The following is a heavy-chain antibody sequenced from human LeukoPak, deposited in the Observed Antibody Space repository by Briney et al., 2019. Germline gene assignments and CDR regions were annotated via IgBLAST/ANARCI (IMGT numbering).Heavy chain of an antibody. J-gene: IGHJ1*01. D-gene: IGHD4-23*01. V-gene: IGHV1-69*05. CDR2: IIPIFGST. CDR1: GDTFNKYA. Sequence: ASVKVSCKASGDTFNKYAISWVRLAPGQGLEWMGGIIPIFGSTNYAHKFQGRLTITTDKSTSTAYMELSSLTSDDTAVYYCATETVEEMSASGPLKHCGQGTLVTVSS. CDR3: ATETVEEMSASGPLKH.